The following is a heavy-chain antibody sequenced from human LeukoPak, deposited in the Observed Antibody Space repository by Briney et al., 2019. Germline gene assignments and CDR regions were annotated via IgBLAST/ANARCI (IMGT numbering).Heavy chain of an antibody. V-gene: IGHV5-51*01. D-gene: IGHD2-2*01. J-gene: IGHJ4*02. CDR3: ARRYRSGTSCYYFDY. Sequence: GESLKISCLGSGYSFTSYWIAWVRQMPGKGLEWMGIIYPGDSVTRYSPSFQGQVTISADKSISTAYLQWSSLKASDTAMYYCARRYRSGTSCYYFDYWGQGTLVTVSS. CDR1: GYSFTSYW. CDR2: IYPGDSVT.